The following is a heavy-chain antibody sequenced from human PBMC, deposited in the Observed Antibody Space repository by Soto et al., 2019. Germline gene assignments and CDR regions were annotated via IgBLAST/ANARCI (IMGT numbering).Heavy chain of an antibody. CDR2: INHSGST. J-gene: IGHJ6*03. D-gene: IGHD3-9*01. CDR1: GGSFSGYY. V-gene: IGHV4-34*01. Sequence: SETLSLTCAVYGGSFSGYYWSWIRQPPGKGLEWIGEINHSGSTNYNPSLKSRVTISVDTSKNQFSLKLSSVTAADTAVYYCARTVLGPDLLADSFGDYYNYMDVRGQGPTVTVS. CDR3: ARTVLGPDLLADSFGDYYNYMDV.